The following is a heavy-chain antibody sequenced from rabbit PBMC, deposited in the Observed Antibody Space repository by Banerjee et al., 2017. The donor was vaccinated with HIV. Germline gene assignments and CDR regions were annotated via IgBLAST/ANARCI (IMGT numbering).Heavy chain of an antibody. CDR1: GFSFSDKYV. D-gene: IGHD4-1*01. Sequence: QEQLEESGAGLVKPGRSLTLTCTASGFSFSDKYVMCWVRQAPGKGLEWIGCINTSSGNTVYASWAKGRFTISKTSSTTVTLQMTSLTAADTATYFCARDLAGAIGWNFNLWGQGTLVTVS. CDR2: INTSSGNT. CDR3: ARDLAGAIGWNFNL. V-gene: IGHV1S45*01. J-gene: IGHJ4*01.